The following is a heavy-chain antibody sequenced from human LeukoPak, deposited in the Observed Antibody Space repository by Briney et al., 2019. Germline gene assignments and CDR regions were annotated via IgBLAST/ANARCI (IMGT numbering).Heavy chain of an antibody. V-gene: IGHV4-39*01. CDR2: IYYSGST. D-gene: IGHD5-18*01. J-gene: IGHJ4*02. CDR1: GGSISSSSYY. Sequence: PSETLSLTCTVSGGSISSSSYYWGWIRQPPGKGLEWIGSIYYSGSTYYNPSLKSRVTISVDTSKNQFSLKLSSVTAADTAVYYCARGRSNSYFLGDSWGQGTLVTVSS. CDR3: ARGRSNSYFLGDS.